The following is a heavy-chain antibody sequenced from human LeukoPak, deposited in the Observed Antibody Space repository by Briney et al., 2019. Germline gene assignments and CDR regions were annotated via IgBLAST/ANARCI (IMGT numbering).Heavy chain of an antibody. V-gene: IGHV3-30-3*01. J-gene: IGHJ4*02. CDR2: ISYDGSNK. CDR1: GFTFSSYA. D-gene: IGHD2/OR15-2a*01. Sequence: GGSLRLPCAASGFTFSSYAMHWVRQAPGKGLEWVAVISYDGSNKYYADSVKGRFTISRDNSKNTLYLQMNSLRAEDTAVYYCAREDSMAGGDYFDYWGQGTLVTVSS. CDR3: AREDSMAGGDYFDY.